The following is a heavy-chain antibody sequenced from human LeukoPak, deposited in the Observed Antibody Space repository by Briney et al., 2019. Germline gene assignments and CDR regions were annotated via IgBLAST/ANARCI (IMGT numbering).Heavy chain of an antibody. J-gene: IGHJ6*02. CDR1: GFTFSSYA. CDR2: ISYDGSNK. D-gene: IGHD6-13*01. V-gene: IGHV3-30-3*01. CDR3: ARETYSSSWYYYYGMDV. Sequence: GGSLRLSCAASGFTFSSYAMHWVRQAPRKRLEWVAVISYDGSNKYYADSVKGRFTISRDNSKNTLYLQMNSLRAEDTAVYYCARETYSSSWYYYYGMDVWGQGTTVTVSS.